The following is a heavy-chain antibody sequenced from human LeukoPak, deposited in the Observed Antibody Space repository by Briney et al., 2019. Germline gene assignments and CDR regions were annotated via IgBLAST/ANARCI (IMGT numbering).Heavy chain of an antibody. CDR3: AREGYSSSSAFDY. J-gene: IGHJ4*02. V-gene: IGHV3-21*01. D-gene: IGHD6-6*01. CDR2: LASSSGGGT. CDR1: GFTFRSYA. Sequence: GGSLRLSCAASGFTFRSYAMSWVRQAPGKGLEWVSTLASSSGGGTYYADSVKGRFTISRDNAKNSLYLQMNSLRAEDTAVYYCAREGYSSSSAFDYWGQGTLVTVSS.